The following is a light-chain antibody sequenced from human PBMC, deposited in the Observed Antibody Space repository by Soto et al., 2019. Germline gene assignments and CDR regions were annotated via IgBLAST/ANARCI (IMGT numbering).Light chain of an antibody. CDR3: QQYYSTPQKWT. CDR1: QSVLYSSNNKNY. V-gene: IGKV4-1*01. CDR2: WAS. J-gene: IGKJ1*01. Sequence: DIVMTQSPDSLAVSLGERATINCKSSQSVLYSSNNKNYLAWYQQKPGQPPKLLIYWASTRESGVPDRFSGSGSGTDFTLTISSLQAEDVAVYYCQQYYSTPQKWTFGQGTKMEIK.